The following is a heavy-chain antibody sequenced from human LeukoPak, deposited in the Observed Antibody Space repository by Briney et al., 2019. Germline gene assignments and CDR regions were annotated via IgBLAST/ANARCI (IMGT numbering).Heavy chain of an antibody. CDR2: IVVGSGNT. J-gene: IGHJ4*02. CDR3: ALSTLTSSAGLDY. V-gene: IGHV1-58*02. CDR1: GFTFTSSA. Sequence: SVKVSCKASGFTFTSSAMQWVRQARGQRLEWIGWIVVGSGNTNYAQKFQERVTITRDMSTSTPYMELSSLRSEDTAVYYCALSTLTSSAGLDYWGQGTLVTAS.